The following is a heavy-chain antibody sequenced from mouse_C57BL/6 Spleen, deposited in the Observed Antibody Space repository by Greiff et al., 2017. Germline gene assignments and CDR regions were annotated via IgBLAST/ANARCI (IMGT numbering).Heavy chain of an antibody. CDR2: INPNNGGT. Sequence: VQLQQSGPELVKPGASVKISCKASGYTFTDYYMNWVKQSHGKSLEWIGDINPNNGGTSYNQKFKGKATLTVDKSSSTAYMELRSLTSEDSAVYYCARRLGRDYYAMDDWGQGTSVTVSS. D-gene: IGHD4-1*01. CDR3: ARRLGRDYYAMDD. J-gene: IGHJ4*01. CDR1: GYTFTDYY. V-gene: IGHV1-26*01.